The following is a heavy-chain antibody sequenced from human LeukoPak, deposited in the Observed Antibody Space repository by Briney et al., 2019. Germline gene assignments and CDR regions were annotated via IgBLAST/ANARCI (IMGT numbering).Heavy chain of an antibody. Sequence: ASVKVSCKASGGTFSGYAISWVRQAPGQGLEWMGGIIPIFGTANYAQKFQGRVTITADESTSTAYMELSSLRSEDTAVYYCARVASPYCGGDCYSAYFDYWGQGTLVTVSS. CDR2: IIPIFGTA. CDR1: GGTFSGYA. CDR3: ARVASPYCGGDCYSAYFDY. D-gene: IGHD2-21*02. J-gene: IGHJ4*02. V-gene: IGHV1-69*13.